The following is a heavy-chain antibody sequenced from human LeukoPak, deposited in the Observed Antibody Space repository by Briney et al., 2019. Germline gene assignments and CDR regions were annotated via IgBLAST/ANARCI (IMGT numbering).Heavy chain of an antibody. J-gene: IGHJ4*02. CDR1: GGSFSGYY. CDR3: ASIAFDY. D-gene: IGHD2-21*01. Sequence: PSETLSLTCAVYGGSFSGYYWSWIRHPPGKGLEWIGEINHSGSTNYNPSLKSRVTISVDTSKNQFSLKLSSVTAADTTVYYCASIAFDYWGQGTLVTVSS. V-gene: IGHV4-34*01. CDR2: INHSGST.